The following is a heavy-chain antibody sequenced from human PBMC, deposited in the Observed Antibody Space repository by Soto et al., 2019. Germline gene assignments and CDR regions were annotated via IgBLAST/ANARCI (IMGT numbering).Heavy chain of an antibody. D-gene: IGHD4-17*01. CDR3: ARAPYGGSLDF. CDR1: GYNFTKNA. V-gene: IGHV1-3*01. CDR2: INVGNGNT. J-gene: IGHJ4*02. Sequence: ASVKVSCKASGYNFTKNAFHWARQGPGQRLECMGWINVGNGNTNYSQNFQGRVTITRDTSASTAYMELSSLRSEDTAVYYCARAPYGGSLDFWGQGILVTVSS.